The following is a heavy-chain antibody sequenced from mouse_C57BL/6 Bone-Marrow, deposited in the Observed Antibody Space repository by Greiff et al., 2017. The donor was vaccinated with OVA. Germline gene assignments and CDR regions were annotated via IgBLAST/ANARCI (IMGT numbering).Heavy chain of an antibody. J-gene: IGHJ2*01. Sequence: EVQLVESGGDLVKPGGSLKLSCAASGFTFSSYGMSWVRQTPAKRLEWVATISSGGSYTYYPDSVKGRFTISRDNAKNTLYLQMSSLKSEDTAMYYCARHGDYGSFFDYWGQGTTLTVSS. D-gene: IGHD1-1*01. V-gene: IGHV5-6*01. CDR1: GFTFSSYG. CDR3: ARHGDYGSFFDY. CDR2: ISSGGSYT.